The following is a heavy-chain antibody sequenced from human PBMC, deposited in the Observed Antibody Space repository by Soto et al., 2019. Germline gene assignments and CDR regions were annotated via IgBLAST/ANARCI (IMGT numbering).Heavy chain of an antibody. J-gene: IGHJ5*02. V-gene: IGHV4-59*01. CDR1: GGSISSYY. D-gene: IGHD3-3*01. Sequence: SETLSLTCTVSGGSISSYYWSWIRQPPGKGLERIGYIYYSGSTIYNPSLKSRVTISVDTSKNQFSLKLSSVTAADTAVYYCARVPTIFGGQYGDWFDPWGQGTLVTRLL. CDR2: IYYSGST. CDR3: ARVPTIFGGQYGDWFDP.